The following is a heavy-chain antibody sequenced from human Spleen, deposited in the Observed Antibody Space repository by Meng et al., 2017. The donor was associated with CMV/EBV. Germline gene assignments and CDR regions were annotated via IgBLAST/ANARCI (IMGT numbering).Heavy chain of an antibody. J-gene: IGHJ6*02. CDR2: ISGSGGGT. CDR3: AKGLFLRSVYYDMDV. D-gene: IGHD3-3*01. V-gene: IGHV3-23*01. Sequence: GESLKISCAASGFTFSSYAMSWVRQAPGKGLEWVSAISGSGGGTYYADSVKGRFTISRDNSKNTLYLQMNSLRAEDTAVYYCAKGLFLRSVYYDMDVWGQGTTVTVSS. CDR1: GFTFSSYA.